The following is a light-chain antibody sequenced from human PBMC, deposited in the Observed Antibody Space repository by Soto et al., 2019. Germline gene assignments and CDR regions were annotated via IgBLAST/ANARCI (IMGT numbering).Light chain of an antibody. CDR3: QQYNDSSWT. CDR2: KAS. CDR1: QSISAW. V-gene: IGKV1-5*03. Sequence: DIQMTQSPSTLSASVGDSVSINCRASQSISAWLAWYQQKPGKAPRLLIYKASTLEIGVPSRFSGSGSGPEFTLTISSLQPDDVAIYYCQQYNDSSWTFGQGTKVDIK. J-gene: IGKJ1*01.